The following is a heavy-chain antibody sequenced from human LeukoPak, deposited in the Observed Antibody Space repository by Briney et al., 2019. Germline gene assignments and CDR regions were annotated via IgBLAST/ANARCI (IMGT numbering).Heavy chain of an antibody. D-gene: IGHD1-26*01. Sequence: SETLSLTCTVSGGSISSGSYYWSWIRQPAGKGLEWIGRIYTSGSTNYNPSLKSRVTISVDTSKNQFSLKLSSVAAADTAVYYCTSGNYYDDAFDIWGQGTMVTVSS. J-gene: IGHJ3*02. CDR3: TSGNYYDDAFDI. CDR1: GGSISSGSYY. V-gene: IGHV4-61*02. CDR2: IYTSGST.